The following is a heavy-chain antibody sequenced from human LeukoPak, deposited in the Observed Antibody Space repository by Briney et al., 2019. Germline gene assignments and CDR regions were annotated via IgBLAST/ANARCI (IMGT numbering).Heavy chain of an antibody. CDR1: GFSFDRYW. Sequence: PGGSLRLSCAASGFSFDRYWLNWVRQAPGRGLEWVANIKQDGNGKNYVDSVKGRFTISRDNAKNSVYLQMNSLRVEDTAVYYCARGGSRSYTSWISDYWGQGTLVTVSS. D-gene: IGHD2-2*01. CDR3: ARGGSRSYTSWISDY. J-gene: IGHJ4*02. CDR2: IKQDGNGK. V-gene: IGHV3-7*01.